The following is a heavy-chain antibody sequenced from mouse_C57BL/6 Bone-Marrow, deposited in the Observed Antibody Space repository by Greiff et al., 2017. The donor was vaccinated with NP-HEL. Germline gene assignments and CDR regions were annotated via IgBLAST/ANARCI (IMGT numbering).Heavy chain of an antibody. J-gene: IGHJ3*01. CDR1: GYTFTNYW. CDR2: IYPGGGYT. Sequence: QVHVKQSGAELVRPGTSVTMSCKASGYTFTNYWIGWAKQRPGHGLEWIGDIYPGGGYTNYNEKFKGKATLTADKSSSTAYMQFSSLTSEDSAIYYCARSGDSRFAYWGQGTLVTVSA. D-gene: IGHD2-13*01. CDR3: ARSGDSRFAY. V-gene: IGHV1-63*01.